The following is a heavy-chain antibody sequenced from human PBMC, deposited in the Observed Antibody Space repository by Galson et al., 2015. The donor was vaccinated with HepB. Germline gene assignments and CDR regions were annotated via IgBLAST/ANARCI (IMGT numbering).Heavy chain of an antibody. J-gene: IGHJ4*02. Sequence: SLRLSCAASGFTFSSYAMHWVRQAPGKGLEWVAVISYDGRNKYYADSVKGRFTISRDNSKSTLYLQMNNLTAEDTAVYYCARDHEFRGIGDRVSAAIIGSWRPWPDYWGQGTLVTVTS. CDR3: ARDHEFRGIGDRVSAAIIGSWRPWPDY. D-gene: IGHD2-2*02. V-gene: IGHV3-30*04. CDR1: GFTFSSYA. CDR2: ISYDGRNK.